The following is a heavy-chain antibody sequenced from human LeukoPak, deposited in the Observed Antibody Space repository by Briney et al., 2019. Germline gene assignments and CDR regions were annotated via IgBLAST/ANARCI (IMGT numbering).Heavy chain of an antibody. CDR2: TKQDGSER. V-gene: IGHV3-7*03. CDR3: ARGGTRGYSPVDY. J-gene: IGHJ4*02. CDR1: GFTFSSFW. D-gene: IGHD5-18*01. Sequence: HPGGSLRLSCAASGFTFSSFWMNWVRQAPGKGLEWVANTKQDGSERNYVDSVKGRSTISRDNAKNSLFLQMNSLRVEDTAVYYCARGGTRGYSPVDYWGQGILVTVSS.